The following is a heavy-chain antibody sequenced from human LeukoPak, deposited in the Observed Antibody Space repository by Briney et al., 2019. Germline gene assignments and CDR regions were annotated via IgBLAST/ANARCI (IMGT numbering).Heavy chain of an antibody. J-gene: IGHJ5*02. D-gene: IGHD3-10*01. V-gene: IGHV5-51*01. CDR2: IYLSDSDT. Sequence: GESLKISCKGSGHSFTNYWIVWVRQMPGKGLEWMGMIYLSDSDTRYSPTFQGQVTISADKSINTAYLQWSSLKASDTAMYYCARLLSGLNWFDPWGQGTLVTVSS. CDR1: GHSFTNYW. CDR3: ARLLSGLNWFDP.